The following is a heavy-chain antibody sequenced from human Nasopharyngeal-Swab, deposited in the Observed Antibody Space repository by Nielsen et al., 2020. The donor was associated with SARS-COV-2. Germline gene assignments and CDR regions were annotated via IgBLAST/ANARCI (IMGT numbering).Heavy chain of an antibody. D-gene: IGHD4-11*01. J-gene: IGHJ1*01. CDR1: GLTVSNNY. CDR2: IYSSGSI. CDR3: ASAVTGPLY. V-gene: IGHV3-53*01. Sequence: GGSLRLSCAASGLTVSNNYMTWVRQAPGKGLEWVSIIYSSGSIYHADSVKGRFIISRDTSKNTLSLRMNSLRVEDTAVYYCASAVTGPLYWCQGTLVTFSS.